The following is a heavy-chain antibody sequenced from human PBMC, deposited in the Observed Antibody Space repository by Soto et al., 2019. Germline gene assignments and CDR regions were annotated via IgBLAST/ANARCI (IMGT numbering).Heavy chain of an antibody. J-gene: IGHJ4*02. V-gene: IGHV3-64*04. Sequence: HPWWSLGLSCSASGVCFRNFLIHWVRLAPGKGLEYVSAIGSNGDNTYYVDSVKGRFTIYRDNAKNSLYLQMSSLTAEDSALYYCSRSLNSWGQGTLVTVSS. CDR3: SRSLNS. CDR1: GVCFRNFL. CDR2: IGSNGDNT.